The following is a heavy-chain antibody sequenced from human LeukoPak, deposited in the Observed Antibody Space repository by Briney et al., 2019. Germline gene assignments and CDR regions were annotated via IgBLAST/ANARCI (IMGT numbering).Heavy chain of an antibody. D-gene: IGHD6-19*01. Sequence: ASVKVSCKASGYTFTSYAISWVRQAPGQGLEWMGRIIPILGIANYAQKFQGRVTITADKSTSTAYMELSSLRSEDTAVYYCARGPSAFSFDYWGQGTLVTVSS. CDR2: IIPILGIA. J-gene: IGHJ4*02. CDR3: ARGPSAFSFDY. V-gene: IGHV1-69*04. CDR1: GYTFTSYA.